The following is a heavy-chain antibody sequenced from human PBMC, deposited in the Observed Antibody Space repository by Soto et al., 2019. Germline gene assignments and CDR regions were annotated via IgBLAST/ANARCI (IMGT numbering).Heavy chain of an antibody. Sequence: SETLSLTCTVSGGSISSGDYYWSWIRQPPGKGLEWIGYIYYSGSTYYNPSLKSRVTISVDTSKNQFSLKLSSVTAADTAVYYCARFDYYDSSGYVDYRGQGTLVTVSS. CDR3: ARFDYYDSSGYVDY. CDR1: GGSISSGDYY. D-gene: IGHD3-22*01. CDR2: IYYSGST. V-gene: IGHV4-30-4*01. J-gene: IGHJ4*02.